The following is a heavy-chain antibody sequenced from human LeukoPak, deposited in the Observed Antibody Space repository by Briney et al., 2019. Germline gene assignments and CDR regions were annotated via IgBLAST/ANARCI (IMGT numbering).Heavy chain of an antibody. CDR2: IYHSGST. J-gene: IGHJ4*02. Sequence: SGTLSLTCAVSGGSISSSNWWSWVRQPPGQGLEWIGEIYHSGSTNYNPSPKSRVTISVDKSKNQFSLKLSSVTAADTAVYYCASFKGGYSGYGGYWGQGTLVTVSS. V-gene: IGHV4-4*02. CDR1: GGSISSSNW. D-gene: IGHD5-12*01. CDR3: ASFKGGYSGYGGY.